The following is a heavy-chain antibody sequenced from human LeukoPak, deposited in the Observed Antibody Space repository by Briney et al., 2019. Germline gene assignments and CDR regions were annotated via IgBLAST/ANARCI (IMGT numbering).Heavy chain of an antibody. CDR2: IYYSGST. CDR1: GVSISSSSYY. J-gene: IGHJ4*02. Sequence: SETLSLTCTVSGVSISSSSYYWGWIRQPPGKGLEWIGSIYYSGSTYYNPSLKSRVTISVDTSKNQFSPKLSSVTAADTAVYYCARGPDTRGYSYYFDYWGQGTLVSVSS. CDR3: ARGPDTRGYSYYFDY. V-gene: IGHV4-39*01. D-gene: IGHD5-18*01.